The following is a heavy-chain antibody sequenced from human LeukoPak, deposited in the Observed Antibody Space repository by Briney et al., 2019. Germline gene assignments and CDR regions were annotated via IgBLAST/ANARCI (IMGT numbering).Heavy chain of an antibody. CDR1: GGIFSSYT. J-gene: IGHJ5*02. Sequence: SVKVSCKASGGIFSSYTISSVRQAPGQGREWMGRIIPILGIANYAQKFQGRVTITAYKSTSTAYMELSSLRSEDTAVYYCARGPLGGYNSDGFDPWGEGTLVAVSS. V-gene: IGHV1-69*02. CDR2: IIPILGIA. CDR3: ARGPLGGYNSDGFDP. D-gene: IGHD5-24*01.